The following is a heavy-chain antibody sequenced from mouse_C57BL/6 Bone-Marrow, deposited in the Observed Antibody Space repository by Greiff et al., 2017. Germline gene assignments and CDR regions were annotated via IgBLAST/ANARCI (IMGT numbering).Heavy chain of an antibody. D-gene: IGHD2-5*01. Sequence: VQLQQPGAELVKPGASVKMSCKASGYTFTSYWITWVKQRPGQGLEWIGDIYPGSGSTNYNEKLKSKATLTVATSSSPAYMQLSSLTSEDSAVYYCARPCYSNYWYFDVWGTGTTVTVSS. J-gene: IGHJ1*03. CDR2: IYPGSGST. CDR1: GYTFTSYW. V-gene: IGHV1-55*01. CDR3: ARPCYSNYWYFDV.